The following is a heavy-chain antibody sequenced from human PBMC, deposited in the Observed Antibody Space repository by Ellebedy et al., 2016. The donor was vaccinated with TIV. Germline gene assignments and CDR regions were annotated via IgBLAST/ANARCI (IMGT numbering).Heavy chain of an antibody. D-gene: IGHD3-3*01. J-gene: IGHJ6*02. CDR3: ASTTIFGILSRPYYYAMDV. V-gene: IGHV3-48*04. Sequence: GESLKISCAASGFTFSDYSMNWVRKAPGKGLEWLSYISSGSRTILYADSVKGRFTISRDNAKNSLYLQMTSLRAEDTAVYYCASTTIFGILSRPYYYAMDVWGQGTTVTVSS. CDR2: ISSGSRTI. CDR1: GFTFSDYS.